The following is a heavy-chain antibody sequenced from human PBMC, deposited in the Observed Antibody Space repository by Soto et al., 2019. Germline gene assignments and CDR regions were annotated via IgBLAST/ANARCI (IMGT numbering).Heavy chain of an antibody. CDR2: IYYSGST. V-gene: IGHV4-59*01. CDR1: GGSISNYY. CDR3: ARVRYGMDV. Sequence: PSETLSLTCTVSGGSISNYYWSWIRQPPGKGLEWIGYIYYSGSTNYNPSLESRVSISVDTSKNQFSLKLNSVTAADTAVYYCARVRYGMDVWGQGTTVTVSS. J-gene: IGHJ6*02.